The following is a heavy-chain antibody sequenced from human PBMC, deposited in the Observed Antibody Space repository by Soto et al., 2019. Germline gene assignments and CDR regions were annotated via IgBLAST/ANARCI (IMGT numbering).Heavy chain of an antibody. CDR1: GGTFSSYA. J-gene: IGHJ4*02. CDR3: AIRGGYSYGRYYYDSSGPDDY. CDR2: IIPIFGTA. Sequence: VASVKVSCKASGGTFSSYAISWVRQAPGQGLEWMGGIIPIFGTANYAQKFQGRVTITADKSTSTAYMELSSLRSEDTAVYYCAIRGGYSYGRYYYDSSGPDDYWGQGTLVTVSS. V-gene: IGHV1-69*06. D-gene: IGHD3-22*01.